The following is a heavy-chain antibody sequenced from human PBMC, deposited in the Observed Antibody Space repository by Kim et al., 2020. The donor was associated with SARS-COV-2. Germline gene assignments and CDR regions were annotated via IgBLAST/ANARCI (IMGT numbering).Heavy chain of an antibody. CDR3: VAYVSGGI. D-gene: IGHD6-19*01. J-gene: IGHJ3*02. V-gene: IGHV3-21*01. CDR2: SSSYI. Sequence: SSSYITYADSVKGRFTISRDNAKNSLSLQMNSLRAEDTAVYYCVAYVSGGIWGQGTMVTVSS.